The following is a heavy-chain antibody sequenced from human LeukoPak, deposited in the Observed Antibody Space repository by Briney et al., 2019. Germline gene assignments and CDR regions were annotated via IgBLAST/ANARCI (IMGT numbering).Heavy chain of an antibody. Sequence: GGSLRLSCAASGVNVSSDYMSWVRQAPGRGLEWVSLIYRGGDTYYADSVKGRFTIYRHNSKNTVYLQMSSLRTEDTAIYYCANRMSFGGPGTLVTVSS. CDR2: IYRGGDT. CDR3: ANRMSF. D-gene: IGHD3-10*01. J-gene: IGHJ4*02. V-gene: IGHV3-53*04. CDR1: GVNVSSDY.